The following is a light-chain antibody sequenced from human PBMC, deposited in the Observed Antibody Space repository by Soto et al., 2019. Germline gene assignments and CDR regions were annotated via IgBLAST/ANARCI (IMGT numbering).Light chain of an antibody. CDR1: SSDVGGYKF. Sequence: QSALTQPASVSGSPGLSITISCTGTSSDVGGYKFVSWYQQHPGKAPKLMIYEVSNRPSGVSSRFSGSKSGNTASLTISGLQAEDEADYYCGSYTGSIYVFGPGTKLTVL. CDR2: EVS. CDR3: GSYTGSIYV. J-gene: IGLJ1*01. V-gene: IGLV2-14*01.